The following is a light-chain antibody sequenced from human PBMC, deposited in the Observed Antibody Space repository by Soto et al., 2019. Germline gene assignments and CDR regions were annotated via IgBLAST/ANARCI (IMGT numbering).Light chain of an antibody. Sequence: QSALTQPASVSGSPGQSITISCTGTSSDVGSYNLVSWYQQHPGKAPKLMIYEVSKRPSGVSNRFSGSKSGKTASLTISGLKAEDEADYYCCSYAGSSLHAVFGGGTQLTVL. CDR2: EVS. CDR3: CSYAGSSLHAV. J-gene: IGLJ7*01. V-gene: IGLV2-23*02. CDR1: SSDVGSYNL.